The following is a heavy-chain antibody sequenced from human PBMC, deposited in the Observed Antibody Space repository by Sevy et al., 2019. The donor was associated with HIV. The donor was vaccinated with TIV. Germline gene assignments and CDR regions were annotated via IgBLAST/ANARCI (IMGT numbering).Heavy chain of an antibody. D-gene: IGHD3-16*01. CDR3: AHETFGRFES. J-gene: IGHJ4*02. V-gene: IGHV3-7*01. Sequence: GGSLRLSCAASGFTFSANWMNWVRQAPGKGLEWVANIKGDGSDKHYVDSVEGRFTISRENAKNLLYLQMNSRRVEDTAVYYCAHETFGRFESWGQGTLVTVSS. CDR1: GFTFSANW. CDR2: IKGDGSDK.